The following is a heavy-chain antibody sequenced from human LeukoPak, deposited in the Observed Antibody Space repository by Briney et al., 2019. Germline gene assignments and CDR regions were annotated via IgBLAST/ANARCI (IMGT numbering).Heavy chain of an antibody. CDR1: GFTFSSYG. D-gene: IGHD1-26*01. CDR2: IRYDGSNK. Sequence: GGSLRLSCAASGFTFSSYGMHWVRQAPGKGLEWVTFIRYDGSNKYYADSVKGRFTISRDNAKNSLYLQMNSLRVEDTALYYCAKDRGGSSELGDAFDVWGQGTMVRVSS. V-gene: IGHV3-30*02. CDR3: AKDRGGSSELGDAFDV. J-gene: IGHJ3*01.